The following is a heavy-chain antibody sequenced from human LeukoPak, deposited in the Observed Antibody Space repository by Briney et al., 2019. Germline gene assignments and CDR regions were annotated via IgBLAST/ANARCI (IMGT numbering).Heavy chain of an antibody. CDR2: IIPIFGTA. CDR3: ASAAAAHYYDSSRYLWPDY. D-gene: IGHD3-22*01. Sequence: SVKVSCKASGGTFSSYAISWVRQAPGQGLEWMGGIIPIFGTANYAQKFQGRVTITTDESTSTAYMELSSLRSEDTAVYYCASAAAAHYYDSSRYLWPDYWGQGTLVTVSS. V-gene: IGHV1-69*05. CDR1: GGTFSSYA. J-gene: IGHJ4*02.